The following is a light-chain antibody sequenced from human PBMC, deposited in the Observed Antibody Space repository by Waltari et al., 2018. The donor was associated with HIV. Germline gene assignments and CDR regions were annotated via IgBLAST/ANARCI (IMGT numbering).Light chain of an antibody. Sequence: QCPLTRPPSAPGPPGQPVPISCTGTSRDVGRSHSVSWSKQHPGKPPKLMNDEVSKRPSGVPNLFAGSKSGNTAFLTVSGLQAEDEADYCCSSYAGSNNKVFGGGTKLTVL. V-gene: IGLV2-8*01. CDR3: SSYAGSNNKV. CDR2: EVS. J-gene: IGLJ3*02. CDR1: SRDVGRSHS.